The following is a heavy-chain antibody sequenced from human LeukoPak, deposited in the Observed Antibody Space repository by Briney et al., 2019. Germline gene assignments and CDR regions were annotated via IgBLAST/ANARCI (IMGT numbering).Heavy chain of an antibody. Sequence: GGSLRLSCAASGFTFSSYGMHWVRQAPGKGLEWVAYIRNDGSNKYYADSVKGRFTISRDNSKNALYLQMNSLRAEDTAVYYCAKDKAVAGIDYWGQGTLVTVSS. CDR3: AKDKAVAGIDY. J-gene: IGHJ4*02. CDR2: IRNDGSNK. D-gene: IGHD6-19*01. CDR1: GFTFSSYG. V-gene: IGHV3-30*02.